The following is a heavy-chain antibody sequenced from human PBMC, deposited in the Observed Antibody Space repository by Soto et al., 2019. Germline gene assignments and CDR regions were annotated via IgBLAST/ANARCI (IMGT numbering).Heavy chain of an antibody. CDR2: MNPNSGNT. CDR3: ARRGYDFWSGYGPNWFDP. CDR1: GYTFTSYD. D-gene: IGHD3-3*01. J-gene: IGHJ5*02. V-gene: IGHV1-8*01. Sequence: VASVKVSCKASGYTFTSYDINWVRQATGQGLEWMGWMNPNSGNTGYAQKFQGGVTMTRNTSISTAYMELSSLRSEDTAVYYCARRGYDFWSGYGPNWFDPWGQGTLVTVSS.